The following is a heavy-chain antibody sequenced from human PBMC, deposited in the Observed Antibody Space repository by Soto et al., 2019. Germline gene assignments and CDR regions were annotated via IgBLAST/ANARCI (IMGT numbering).Heavy chain of an antibody. V-gene: IGHV5-51*01. Sequence: GESLKISCKGSGYTFTDYWIGWVRQLPGKGLEWMGIIYPGDSDTRYSPSFQGQVTISADKFISPAYLQWSSLKASDTAMYYCATRGNSHAYFDFWGQGTLVTVSS. CDR1: GYTFTDYW. D-gene: IGHD5-18*01. CDR3: ATRGNSHAYFDF. J-gene: IGHJ4*02. CDR2: IYPGDSDT.